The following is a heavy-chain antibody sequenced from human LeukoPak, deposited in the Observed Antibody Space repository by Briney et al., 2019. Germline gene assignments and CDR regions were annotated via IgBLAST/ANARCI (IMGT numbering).Heavy chain of an antibody. D-gene: IGHD5-18*01. CDR3: AKDRVGNSYGYWYFDY. V-gene: IGHV3-7*03. J-gene: IGHJ4*02. CDR1: GFTFSNFW. CDR2: IKQDETEK. Sequence: GGSLRLSCTASGFTFSNFWMGWVRQAPGKGLEWVANIKQDETEKFYLGSVKGRFTISRDNAKNSLYLQMNSLRVEDTAVYYCAKDRVGNSYGYWYFDYWGQGTLVTVSS.